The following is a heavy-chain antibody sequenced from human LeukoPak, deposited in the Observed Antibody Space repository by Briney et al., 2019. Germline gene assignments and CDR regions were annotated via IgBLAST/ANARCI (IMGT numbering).Heavy chain of an antibody. D-gene: IGHD3-22*01. CDR1: GLPFSSYA. J-gene: IGHJ4*02. V-gene: IGHV3-23*01. CDR2: ISGSGSSI. CDR3: TIRPVVVITTPYFDY. Sequence: TGGPLRLSCAASGLPFSSYAMSWVRQAPGKGLEWVSTISGSGSSIFYGVSVKGRFTISRDNSKNTRYLQMNSLRAEDTALDYCTIRPVVVITTPYFDYWGQGTLVTVSS.